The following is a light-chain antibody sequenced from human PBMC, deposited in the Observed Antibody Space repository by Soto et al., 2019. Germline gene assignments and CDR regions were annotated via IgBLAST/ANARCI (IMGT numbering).Light chain of an antibody. V-gene: IGKV1-27*01. CDR1: QGINNY. CDR3: HKYDSAPRT. CDR2: TAS. J-gene: IGKJ1*01. Sequence: EIQMTQSPSTLSGSVGDSVTITCRASQGINNYLAWYQQKPGKVPVLLIYTASTLKPGVPSRFSGRGAGTDFTLTISSLQPEDFATYYCHKYDSAPRTFGQGTKVDIK.